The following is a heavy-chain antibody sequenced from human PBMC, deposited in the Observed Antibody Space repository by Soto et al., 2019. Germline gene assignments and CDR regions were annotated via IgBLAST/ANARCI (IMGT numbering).Heavy chain of an antibody. CDR1: GYTFTSYG. J-gene: IGHJ5*02. CDR2: ISAYNGNT. CDR3: ARVGYWRIRYCSSTSCYTDWFDP. Sequence: QVQLVQSGAEVKKPGASVKVSCKASGYTFTSYGIIWVRQAPGQGLEWMGWISAYNGNTNYAQKLQGRVTITTDTSTSTAYMELRSLRSDDTAVYYCARVGYWRIRYCSSTSCYTDWFDPWGQGTLVTVSS. V-gene: IGHV1-18*01. D-gene: IGHD2-2*02.